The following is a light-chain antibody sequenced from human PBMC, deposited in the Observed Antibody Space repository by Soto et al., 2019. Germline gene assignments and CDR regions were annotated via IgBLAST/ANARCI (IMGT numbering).Light chain of an antibody. CDR3: TSYTTTSARV. CDR1: KSDIGVYDF. V-gene: IGLV2-14*01. Sequence: QSVLTQPPSASGSPGQSVTISRTGTKSDIGVYDFVSWYQHHPGRAPKLIIYEVSNRPSGVSNRFSGSKSGNTAFLTISGLQAEDEADYYCTSYTTTSARVFGSGTKVTVL. CDR2: EVS. J-gene: IGLJ1*01.